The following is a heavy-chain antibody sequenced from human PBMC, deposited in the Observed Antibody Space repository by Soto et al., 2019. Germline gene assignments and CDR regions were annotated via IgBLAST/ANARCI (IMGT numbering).Heavy chain of an antibody. CDR3: ARDEPPGDY. D-gene: IGHD3-10*01. CDR1: GYTFTSYG. V-gene: IGHV1-18*01. J-gene: IGHJ4*02. CDR2: ISAYNGNK. Sequence: QVQLVQSGAEVKKPGDSVKVSCKASGYTFTSYGISWVRQAPGQGREWMGWISAYNGNKNYAQKLQGRVTMTTDTSTSTVYMEVRSVRSDDTAVYDCARDEPPGDYGGQGTQVTVSS.